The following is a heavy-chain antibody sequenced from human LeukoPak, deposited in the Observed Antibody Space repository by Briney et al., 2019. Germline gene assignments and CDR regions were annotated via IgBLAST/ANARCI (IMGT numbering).Heavy chain of an antibody. D-gene: IGHD3-3*01. CDR2: TSGSGGST. Sequence: GGSLRLSCAASGFTFSSYAMSWVRQAPGKGLEWVSGTSGSGGSTYYADSVKGRLTISRDNSKNTLYLQMNSLRAEDTAVYYCAKGTYFDFWSGYYYQTFDYWGQGTLVTVSS. CDR3: AKGTYFDFWSGYYYQTFDY. CDR1: GFTFSSYA. V-gene: IGHV3-23*01. J-gene: IGHJ4*02.